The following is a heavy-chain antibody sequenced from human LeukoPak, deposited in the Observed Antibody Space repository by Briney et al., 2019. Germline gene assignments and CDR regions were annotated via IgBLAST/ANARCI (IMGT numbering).Heavy chain of an antibody. D-gene: IGHD5-18*01. CDR2: IRYDGSNK. Sequence: QPGGSLRLSCAASGFTFSSYGMHWVRQAPGKGLEWVAFIRYDGSNKYYANSVKGRFHISRDKSKNTLYLQMNSLRAEDTDVYYCAKPVARTSYGYSGTDYWGQGTLVTVSS. CDR3: AKPVARTSYGYSGTDY. J-gene: IGHJ4*02. V-gene: IGHV3-30*02. CDR1: GFTFSSYG.